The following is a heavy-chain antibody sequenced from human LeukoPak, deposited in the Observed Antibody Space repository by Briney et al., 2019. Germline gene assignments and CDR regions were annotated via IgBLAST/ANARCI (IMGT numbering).Heavy chain of an antibody. V-gene: IGHV1-69*05. CDR3: ARAPYDYDSSGYSHDAFDI. Sequence: ASVKVSCKASGGTFSSYAISWVRQAPGQGLEWMGGIIPIFGTANYAQKFQGRVTITTDESTSTAYMELSSLRSEDTAVYYCARAPYDYDSSGYSHDAFDIWGQGTMVTVSS. D-gene: IGHD3-22*01. CDR1: GGTFSSYA. CDR2: IIPIFGTA. J-gene: IGHJ3*02.